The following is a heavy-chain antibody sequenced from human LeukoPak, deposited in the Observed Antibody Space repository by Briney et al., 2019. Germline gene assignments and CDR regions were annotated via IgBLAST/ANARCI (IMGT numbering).Heavy chain of an antibody. V-gene: IGHV4-34*01. CDR3: ARGEYSSSFDY. D-gene: IGHD6-6*01. CDR2: INHSGST. Sequence: SETLSLTCAVYGGSFSGYYWSWIRQPPGEGLEWIGEINHSGSTNYNPSLKSRVTISVDTSKNQFSLKLSSVTAADTAVYYCARGEYSSSFDYWGQGTLVTVSS. CDR1: GGSFSGYY. J-gene: IGHJ4*02.